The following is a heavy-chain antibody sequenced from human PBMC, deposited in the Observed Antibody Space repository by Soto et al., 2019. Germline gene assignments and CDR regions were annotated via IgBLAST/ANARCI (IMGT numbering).Heavy chain of an antibody. D-gene: IGHD2-21*02. CDR2: IIPIFGTA. Sequence: SVKVSCKASGGTFSSYAISWVRQAPGQGLEWMGGIIPIFGTANYAQKFQGRVTITADESTSTAYMELSSLRSEDTAVYYCARDQHIVVVPATPGWFDPWGQGTLVTVSS. V-gene: IGHV1-69*13. CDR3: ARDQHIVVVPATPGWFDP. J-gene: IGHJ5*02. CDR1: GGTFSSYA.